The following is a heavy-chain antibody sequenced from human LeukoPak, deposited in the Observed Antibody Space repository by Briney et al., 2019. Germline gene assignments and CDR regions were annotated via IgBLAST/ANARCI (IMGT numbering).Heavy chain of an antibody. CDR1: GFTFSTYG. CDR3: AKSDSGYDYAEV. V-gene: IGHV3-30*02. Sequence: GGSLRLSCAASGFTFSTYGMHWVRQAPGKGLEWVAFIRNDGIDKFYADSVKGRFTISRDNSKNTLYLQMNSLRAEDTAVYYYAKSDSGYDYAEVWGQGTMVTVSS. D-gene: IGHD5-12*01. CDR2: IRNDGIDK. J-gene: IGHJ3*01.